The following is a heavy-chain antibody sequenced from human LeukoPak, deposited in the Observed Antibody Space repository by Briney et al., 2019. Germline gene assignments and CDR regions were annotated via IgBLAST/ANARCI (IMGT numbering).Heavy chain of an antibody. D-gene: IGHD3-3*01. Sequence: PGGSLRLSCAASGFTFSSYAMSWVRQAPGKGLEWVSSISSSSSYIYYADSVKGRFTISRDNAKNSLYLQMNSLRAEDTAVYYCARDRVTIFGVVPGFDPWGQGTLVTVSS. CDR3: ARDRVTIFGVVPGFDP. CDR2: ISSSSSYI. CDR1: GFTFSSYA. J-gene: IGHJ5*02. V-gene: IGHV3-21*01.